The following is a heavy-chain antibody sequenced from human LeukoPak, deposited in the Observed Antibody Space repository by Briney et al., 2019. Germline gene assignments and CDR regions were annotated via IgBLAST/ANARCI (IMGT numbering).Heavy chain of an antibody. CDR3: AKDSGGYSWFDY. D-gene: IGHD3-10*01. Sequence: PSETLSLTCVVYGGSFSAYYWSWIRQPPGKGLEWIGEINNSGGTNYNPSLKSRVTISVDTSKNQFSLTLSSVTAADTAVYFCAKDSGGYSWFDYWGQGTVVTVSS. CDR2: INNSGGT. J-gene: IGHJ4*02. V-gene: IGHV4-34*01. CDR1: GGSFSAYY.